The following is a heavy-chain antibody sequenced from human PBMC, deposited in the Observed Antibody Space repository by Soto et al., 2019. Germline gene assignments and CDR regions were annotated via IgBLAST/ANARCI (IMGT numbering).Heavy chain of an antibody. CDR1: GFTFSSYS. CDR3: ATSMGGYDFWSGYYPHFDY. CDR2: ISSSSSTI. D-gene: IGHD3-3*01. Sequence: GGSLRLSCAASGFTFSSYSMNWVRQAPGKGLEWVSYISSSSSTIYYADSVKGRFTISRDNAKNSLYLQMNSLRAEDTAVYYCATSMGGYDFWSGYYPHFDYWGQGTLVTVSS. J-gene: IGHJ4*02. V-gene: IGHV3-48*01.